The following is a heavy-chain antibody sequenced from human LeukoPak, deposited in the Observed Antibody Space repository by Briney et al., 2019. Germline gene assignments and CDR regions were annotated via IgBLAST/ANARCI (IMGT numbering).Heavy chain of an antibody. CDR3: AKALGIEVPAASRWFDP. V-gene: IGHV3-23*01. D-gene: IGHD2-2*01. CDR1: EFTFNSYA. Sequence: GGSLRLSCAASEFTFNSYAMSWVRQAPGKGLEWVSTISSGGGSTYYADSVKGRFTISRDNSKNTLYLQMSSLRAEDTAVYYCAKALGIEVPAASRWFDPWGQGTLVTVSS. CDR2: ISSGGGST. J-gene: IGHJ5*02.